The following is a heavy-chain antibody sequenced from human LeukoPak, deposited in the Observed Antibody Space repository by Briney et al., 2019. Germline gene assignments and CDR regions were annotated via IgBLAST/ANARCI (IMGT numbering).Heavy chain of an antibody. Sequence: SETLSLTCTVSGGSISSYYWSWIRQPPGKGLEWIGYIYYIGSTNYNPSLKSRVTISVDPSKNQFSLKLSSVTTADTAVYYCARLLWFGELKLDYYGMDVWGQGTTVTVSS. V-gene: IGHV4-59*01. D-gene: IGHD3-10*01. CDR3: ARLLWFGELKLDYYGMDV. CDR1: GGSISSYY. CDR2: IYYIGST. J-gene: IGHJ6*02.